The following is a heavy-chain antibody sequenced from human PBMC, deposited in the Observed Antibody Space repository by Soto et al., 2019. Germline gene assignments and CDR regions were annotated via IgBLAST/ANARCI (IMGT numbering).Heavy chain of an antibody. Sequence: SVKFSCKASGGTFSSYAISWVRQAPGQGLEWMGGIIPIFGTANYAQKFQGRVTITADESTSTAYMELSSLRSEDTAVYYCARRGLTAMDAYYFDYWGQGTLVTVSS. CDR1: GGTFSSYA. CDR2: IIPIFGTA. D-gene: IGHD5-18*01. V-gene: IGHV1-69*13. J-gene: IGHJ4*02. CDR3: ARRGLTAMDAYYFDY.